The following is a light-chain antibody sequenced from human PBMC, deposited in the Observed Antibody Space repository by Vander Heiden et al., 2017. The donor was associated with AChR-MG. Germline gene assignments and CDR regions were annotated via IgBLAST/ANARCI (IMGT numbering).Light chain of an antibody. Sequence: ELVLTQSPATLSLSPGERATLSCRASQSVSSYLAWYQQKPGQAPRLLIYDASNRATGIPARFSGSGSGTDFTLTISSLEPEDFAVYYCQQRSNWPRTFGHRTKVDIK. CDR1: QSVSSY. CDR3: QQRSNWPRT. CDR2: DAS. V-gene: IGKV3-11*01. J-gene: IGKJ3*01.